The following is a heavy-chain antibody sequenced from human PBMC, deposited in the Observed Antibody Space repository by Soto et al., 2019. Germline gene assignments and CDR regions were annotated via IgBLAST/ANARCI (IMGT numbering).Heavy chain of an antibody. J-gene: IGHJ5*02. CDR3: ARGSNWNSNCFDP. CDR2: IDPNSGGT. Sequence: ASVKVSCKTSGYTFTNYYMHWVRQAPGQGLDSMGWIDPNSGGTMFAQKFQGRVTMTRDTSISTVYMELTSLSSDDTAVYYCARGSNWNSNCFDPWGQGTLVTVSS. V-gene: IGHV1-2*02. CDR1: GYTFTNYY. D-gene: IGHD1-7*01.